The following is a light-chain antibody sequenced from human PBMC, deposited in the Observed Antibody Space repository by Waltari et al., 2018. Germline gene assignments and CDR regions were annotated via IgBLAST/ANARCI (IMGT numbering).Light chain of an antibody. CDR3: QQYGSSPQGT. J-gene: IGKJ5*01. CDR2: GAS. Sequence: EIVLTQSPGTLSLSPGDRATLSCRASQSVSSSYLTWYQQKPGQAPRLLIYGASSRATGIPDRFSGSGSGTDFTLTISRLEPEDFAVYYCQQYGSSPQGTFGQGTRLEIK. V-gene: IGKV3-20*01. CDR1: QSVSSSY.